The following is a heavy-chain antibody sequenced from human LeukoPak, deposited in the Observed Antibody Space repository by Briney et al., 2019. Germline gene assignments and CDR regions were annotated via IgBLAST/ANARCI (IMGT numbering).Heavy chain of an antibody. CDR2: ISSSGSTI. D-gene: IGHD6-13*01. CDR1: GFTFSSYE. J-gene: IGHJ4*02. CDR3: ARARVRDSSSWPIDY. V-gene: IGHV3-48*03. Sequence: GGSLRLSCAASGFTFSSYEMNWVRQAPGKGLEWVSYISSSGSTIYYADSVKGRFTISRDNAKNSLYLQMNSLRAEDTAVYYCARARVRDSSSWPIDYWGQGTLVTVST.